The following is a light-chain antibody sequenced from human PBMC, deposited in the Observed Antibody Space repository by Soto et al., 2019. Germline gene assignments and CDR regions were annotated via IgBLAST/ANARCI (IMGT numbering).Light chain of an antibody. CDR1: QSVSNNY. V-gene: IGKV3-20*01. CDR2: GAS. CDR3: QQYGSSGT. Sequence: ETVFTQSPGALSLSPGERATLSCRASQSVSNNYLAWYQQKPGQAPRLLIYGASNRATGIPDRFSGSGSGTDFTLTISRLEPEDFAVYYCQQYGSSGTFGQAFKVDI. J-gene: IGKJ1*01.